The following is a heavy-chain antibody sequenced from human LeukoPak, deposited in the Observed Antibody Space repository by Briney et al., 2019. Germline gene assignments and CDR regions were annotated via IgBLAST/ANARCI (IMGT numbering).Heavy chain of an antibody. V-gene: IGHV3-30*02. CDR3: ATNRPYYYDSSGHFDY. J-gene: IGHJ4*02. CDR1: GFTFSIYG. Sequence: GGSMRLSCAASGFTFSIYGMHWVRQAPGKGLEWVAFIRYDGSNKYYADSVKGRFTISRDNSKNTLYLQMNSLRAEDTAVNYCATNRPYYYDSSGHFDYWGQGTLVTVSS. CDR2: IRYDGSNK. D-gene: IGHD3-22*01.